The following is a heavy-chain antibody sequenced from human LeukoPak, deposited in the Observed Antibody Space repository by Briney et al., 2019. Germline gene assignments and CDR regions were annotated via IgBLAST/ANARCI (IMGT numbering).Heavy chain of an antibody. D-gene: IGHD6-25*01. CDR2: IIPIFGTA. J-gene: IGHJ3*02. Sequence: AASVKVSCKASGGTFSSYAISWVRQAPGQGLEWMGGIIPIFGTANYAQKFQGRVTITADKSTSTAYMELSSLRSEDTAVYYCARMGLAAADAFDIWGQGTMVTVSS. CDR1: GGTFSSYA. V-gene: IGHV1-69*06. CDR3: ARMGLAAADAFDI.